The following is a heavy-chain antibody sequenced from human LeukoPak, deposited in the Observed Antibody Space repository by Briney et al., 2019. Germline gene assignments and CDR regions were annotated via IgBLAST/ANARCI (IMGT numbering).Heavy chain of an antibody. D-gene: IGHD3-22*01. CDR3: ARETWLLLSKGLYYFDY. CDR1: GFTFSSYS. CDR2: ISSSSSYI. J-gene: IGHJ4*02. V-gene: IGHV3-21*01. Sequence: PGGSLRLSCAASGFTFSSYSMNWVRQAPGKGLEWVSSISSSSSYIYYADSVKGRFTISRDNAKNSLYLQMNSLRAEYTAVYYCARETWLLLSKGLYYFDYWGQGTMVTVSS.